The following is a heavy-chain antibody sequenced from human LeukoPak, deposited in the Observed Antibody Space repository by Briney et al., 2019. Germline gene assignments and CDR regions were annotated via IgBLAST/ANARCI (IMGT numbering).Heavy chain of an antibody. D-gene: IGHD3-10*01. Sequence: SETLSLTCAVYGGSFSGYYWSWIRQPPGKGLEWIGEINHSGSTNYNPSLKSRVTISVDTSKNQFSLKLSSVTAADTAVYYCARGLRTYYGSGSYPDYWGQGTLVTVSS. CDR3: ARGLRTYYGSGSYPDY. CDR1: GGSFSGYY. CDR2: INHSGST. J-gene: IGHJ4*02. V-gene: IGHV4-34*01.